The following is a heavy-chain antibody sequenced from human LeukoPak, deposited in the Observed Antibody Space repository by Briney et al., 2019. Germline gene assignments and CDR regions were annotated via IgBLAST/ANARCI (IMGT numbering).Heavy chain of an antibody. Sequence: SETLSLTCAVYGGSFSGYYWSWIRQPPGKGLEWIGEINHSGSTNYNPSLKSRVTISVDTSKNQFSLKLSSVTAADTAVYYCARGPAPPYSSSWYVTHYCYYGMDVWGQGTTVTVSS. V-gene: IGHV4-34*01. J-gene: IGHJ6*02. D-gene: IGHD6-13*01. CDR1: GGSFSGYY. CDR2: INHSGST. CDR3: ARGPAPPYSSSWYVTHYCYYGMDV.